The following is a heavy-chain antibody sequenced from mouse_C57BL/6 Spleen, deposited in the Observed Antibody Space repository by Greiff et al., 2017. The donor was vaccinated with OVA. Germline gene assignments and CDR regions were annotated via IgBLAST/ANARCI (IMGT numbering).Heavy chain of an antibody. CDR2: INPSSGYT. J-gene: IGHJ4*01. CDR3: ARYDGYPHYYAMDY. CDR1: GYTFTSYT. Sequence: VQLQQSGAELARPGASVKMSCKASGYTFTSYTMHWVKQRPGQGLEWIGYINPSSGYTKYNQKFKDKATLTADKSSSTAYMQLSSLTSEDSAVYYCARYDGYPHYYAMDYWGQGTSVTVSS. D-gene: IGHD2-3*01. V-gene: IGHV1-4*01.